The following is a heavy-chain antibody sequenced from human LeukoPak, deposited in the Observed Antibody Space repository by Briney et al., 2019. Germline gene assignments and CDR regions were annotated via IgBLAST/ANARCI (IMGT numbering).Heavy chain of an antibody. J-gene: IGHJ4*02. CDR2: IYYSGST. D-gene: IGHD3-10*01. V-gene: IGHV4-61*01. CDR1: GGSVSSGSYY. CDR3: ARMRGSGSYSNDY. Sequence: SETLSLTCTGSGGSVSSGSYYWSWIRQPPGKGLERIGYIYYSGSTNYDPSLKSRVTISVDTSKNQFSLKLSSVTAADTAVYYCARMRGSGSYSNDYWGQGTLVTVSS.